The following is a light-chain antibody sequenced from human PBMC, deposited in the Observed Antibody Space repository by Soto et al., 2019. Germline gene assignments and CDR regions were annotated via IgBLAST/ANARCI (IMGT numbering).Light chain of an antibody. J-gene: IGLJ2*01. CDR1: SSDVGGYKY. CDR3: STYAGSNNHVV. Sequence: QSALTQPPSASGSPGQSVTISCTGTSSDVGGYKYVSWYQQHPGKAPKLMIYEVNKRPSGVPDRFSGSKSGNTASLTVSGLQAEDEADYYCSTYAGSNNHVVFGGGTKVTVL. V-gene: IGLV2-8*01. CDR2: EVN.